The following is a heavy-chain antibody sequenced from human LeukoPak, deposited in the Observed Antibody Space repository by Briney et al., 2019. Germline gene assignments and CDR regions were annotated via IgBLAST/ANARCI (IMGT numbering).Heavy chain of an antibody. CDR3: ARGIVGAKGHAFDI. V-gene: IGHV4-39*07. CDR1: GGSISSSSYY. D-gene: IGHD1-26*01. CDR2: LYYSGNT. J-gene: IGHJ3*02. Sequence: SETLSLTCTVSGGSISSSSYYWGWIRQPPGKGLEWIGSLYYSGNTYYNPSLKSRVTISLDTSKNQFSLKLSSVTAADTAVYYCARGIVGAKGHAFDIWGQGTMVTVSS.